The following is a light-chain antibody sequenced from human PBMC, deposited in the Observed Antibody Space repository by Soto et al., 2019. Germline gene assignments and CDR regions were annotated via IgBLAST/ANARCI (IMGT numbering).Light chain of an antibody. V-gene: IGLV1-51*01. CDR1: TSNIGNSY. J-gene: IGLJ1*01. CDR3: GVWDGSLRLYV. Sequence: QSALTQPPSVSAARGQTVTISCPGSTSNIGNSYVSWYQQFPGAAPKLLIYDSNKRPSGIPERFSASKSATSATLGITGLQTGDEADYYCGVWDGSLRLYVFGTGSKVTVL. CDR2: DSN.